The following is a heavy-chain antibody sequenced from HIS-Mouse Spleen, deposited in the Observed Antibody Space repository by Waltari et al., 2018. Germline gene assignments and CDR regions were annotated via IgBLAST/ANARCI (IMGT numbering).Heavy chain of an antibody. Sequence: QLQLQESGPGLVKPSETLSLTCTVAGGSISSSSYYWGWIRQPPGKGLEWNGGIYYSGSTYYNPSLKSRFTISVDTSKNQFSLKLSSVTAADTAVYYCAREIPYSSSWYDWYFDLWGRGTLVTVSS. CDR1: GGSISSSSYY. CDR3: AREIPYSSSWYDWYFDL. J-gene: IGHJ2*01. D-gene: IGHD6-13*01. CDR2: IYYSGST. V-gene: IGHV4-39*07.